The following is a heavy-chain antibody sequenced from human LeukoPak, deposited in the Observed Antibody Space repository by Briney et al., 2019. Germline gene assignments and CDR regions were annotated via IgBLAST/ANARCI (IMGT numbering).Heavy chain of an antibody. CDR2: IYHSGTT. J-gene: IGHJ5*02. V-gene: IGHV4-34*01. Sequence: SETLSLTCAVYGGSFSGYYWSWIRQPPGKGLEWIGYIYHSGTTYYNPSLKSRVTISVDRSKNQFSLKLSSVTAADTAVYYCARVSSDIAAAANWFDPWGQGTLVTVSS. CDR1: GGSFSGYY. D-gene: IGHD6-13*01. CDR3: ARVSSDIAAAANWFDP.